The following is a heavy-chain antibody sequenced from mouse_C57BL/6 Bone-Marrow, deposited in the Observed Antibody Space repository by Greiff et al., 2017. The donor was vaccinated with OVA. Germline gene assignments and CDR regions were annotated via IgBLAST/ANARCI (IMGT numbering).Heavy chain of an antibody. V-gene: IGHV5-6*01. Sequence: VQLQQSGGDLVKPGGSLKLSCAASGFTFSSYGMSWVRQTPDKRLEWVATISSGGSYTYYPDSVKGRFTISRDNAKNTLYLQMSSLKSEDTAMYYCARGTTVFDYWGQGTTLTVSS. CDR1: GFTFSSYG. J-gene: IGHJ2*01. CDR3: ARGTTVFDY. D-gene: IGHD1-1*01. CDR2: ISSGGSYT.